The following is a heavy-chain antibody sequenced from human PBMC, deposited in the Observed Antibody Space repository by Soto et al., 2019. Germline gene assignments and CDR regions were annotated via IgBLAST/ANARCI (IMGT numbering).Heavy chain of an antibody. D-gene: IGHD6-13*01. J-gene: IGHJ6*02. Sequence: GASVKVSCKPPGSTFTSYYMPWVRQAPEKGLEWMGIINPSGGSTSYAQKFQGRVTMTRDTSTSTVYMELSSLRSEDTAVYYCARERYSSSWYYYYGMDVWGQGTTVTVSS. V-gene: IGHV1-46*01. CDR3: ARERYSSSWYYYYGMDV. CDR2: INPSGGST. CDR1: GSTFTSYY.